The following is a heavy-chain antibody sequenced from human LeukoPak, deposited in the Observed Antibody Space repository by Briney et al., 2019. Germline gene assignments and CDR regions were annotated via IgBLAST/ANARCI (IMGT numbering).Heavy chain of an antibody. CDR3: ARPRGYSGYEYFDY. Sequence: PGGSLRLSCAASGFTFSSYGMSWVRQAPGKGLEWVSGISGSGGSTYYADSVKGRFTISRDSSNNTLYLQMNSLRAEDTAVYYCARPRGYSGYEYFDYWGQGTLVTVSS. V-gene: IGHV3-23*01. CDR1: GFTFSSYG. J-gene: IGHJ4*02. CDR2: ISGSGGST. D-gene: IGHD5-12*01.